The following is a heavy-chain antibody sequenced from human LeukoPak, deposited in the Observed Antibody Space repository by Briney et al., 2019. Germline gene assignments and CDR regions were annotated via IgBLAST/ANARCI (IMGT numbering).Heavy chain of an antibody. J-gene: IGHJ4*02. CDR3: AKDRLTYYYGSGSYMGGYYFDY. CDR2: ISYDGSNK. D-gene: IGHD3-10*01. Sequence: GGSLRLSCAASGFTFSSYGMHWVRQAPGKGLEWVAVISYDGSNKYYADSVKGRFTISRDNSKNTLYLQMNSLRAEDTAVDYCAKDRLTYYYGSGSYMGGYYFDYWGQGTLVTVSS. V-gene: IGHV3-30*18. CDR1: GFTFSSYG.